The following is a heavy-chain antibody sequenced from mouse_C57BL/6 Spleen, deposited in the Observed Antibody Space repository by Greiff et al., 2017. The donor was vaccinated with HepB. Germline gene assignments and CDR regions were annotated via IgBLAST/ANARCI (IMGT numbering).Heavy chain of an antibody. CDR2: ISDGGSYT. CDR1: GFTFSSYA. D-gene: IGHD4-1*01. CDR3: AREVTGTSFDY. V-gene: IGHV5-4*01. J-gene: IGHJ2*01. Sequence: EVMLVESGGGLVKPGGSLKLSCAASGFTFSSYAMSWVRQTPEKRLEWVATISDGGSYTYYPDNVKGRFTISRDNAKNNLYLQMSHLKSEDTAMYYCAREVTGTSFDYWGQGTTLTVSS.